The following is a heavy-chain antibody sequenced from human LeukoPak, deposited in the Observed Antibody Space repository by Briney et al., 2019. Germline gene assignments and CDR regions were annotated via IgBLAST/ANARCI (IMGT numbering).Heavy chain of an antibody. CDR2: VSSSSSYT. D-gene: IGHD5-24*01. J-gene: IGHJ4*02. CDR1: GFTFSDYY. Sequence: GGSLRLSCAASGFTFSDYYMSWIRQAPGKGLEWVSYVSSSSSYTNYADSVKGRFTISRDNAKNSLYLQMNSLRAEDTAVYYCANGRERKSFDYWGQGTLVTVSS. V-gene: IGHV3-11*03. CDR3: ANGRERKSFDY.